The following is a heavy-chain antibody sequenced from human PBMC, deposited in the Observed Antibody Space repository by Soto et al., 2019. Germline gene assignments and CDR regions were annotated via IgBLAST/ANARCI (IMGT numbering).Heavy chain of an antibody. CDR3: ARCTSTRCYALGQTFDY. CDR2: IIPILGIA. V-gene: IGHV1-69*02. D-gene: IGHD2-2*01. J-gene: IGHJ4*02. CDR1: GGTFSSYT. Sequence: SVKVSCKASGGTFSSYTISWVRQAPGQGLEWMGRIIPILGIANYAQKFQGRVTITADKSTSTAYMELRSLRSEDTAVYYCARCTSTRCYALGQTFDYWGRGTLVTVSS.